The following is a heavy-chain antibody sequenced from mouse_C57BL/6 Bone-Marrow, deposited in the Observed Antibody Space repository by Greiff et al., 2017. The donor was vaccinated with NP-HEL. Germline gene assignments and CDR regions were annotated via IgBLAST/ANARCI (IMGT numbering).Heavy chain of an antibody. CDR2: ISSGSSTI. J-gene: IGHJ1*03. CDR3: AGWDYYGSSYDWYFDV. D-gene: IGHD1-1*01. CDR1: GFTFSDYG. V-gene: IGHV5-17*01. Sequence: DVQLVESGGGLVKPGGSLKLSCAASGFTFSDYGMHWVRQAPEKGLEWVAYISSGSSTIYYADTVKGRFTISRDNAKNTLFLQMTSLRSEDTAMYYCAGWDYYGSSYDWYFDVWGTGTTVTVSS.